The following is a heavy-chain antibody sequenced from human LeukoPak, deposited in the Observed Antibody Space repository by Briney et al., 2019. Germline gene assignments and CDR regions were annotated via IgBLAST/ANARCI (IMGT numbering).Heavy chain of an antibody. D-gene: IGHD2-2*01. CDR1: GGSFSGYY. CDR3: ARHGGDCSSTSCDWFDP. CDR2: IYYSGST. J-gene: IGHJ5*02. V-gene: IGHV4-34*01. Sequence: SETLSLTCAVYGGSFSGYYWSWIRQPPGKGLEWIGSIYYSGSTYYNPSLKSRVTISVDTSKNQFSLKLSSVTAADTAVYYCARHGGDCSSTSCDWFDPWGQGTLVTVSS.